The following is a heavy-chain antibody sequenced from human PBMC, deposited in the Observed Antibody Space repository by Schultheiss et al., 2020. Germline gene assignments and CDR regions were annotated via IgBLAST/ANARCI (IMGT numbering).Heavy chain of an antibody. CDR3: ARQEFYDDSDVPDWFDP. D-gene: IGHD3-22*01. J-gene: IGHJ5*02. V-gene: IGHV4-39*01. Sequence: SQTLSLTCNVSGGPITSSSYYWGWIRQPPGKGLEWIGSIYYSGSTYYNPSLKSRVTIFVETSKNQFSLKLRSVTAADTAVYYCARQEFYDDSDVPDWFDPWGQGTLVTVSS. CDR1: GGPITSSSYY. CDR2: IYYSGST.